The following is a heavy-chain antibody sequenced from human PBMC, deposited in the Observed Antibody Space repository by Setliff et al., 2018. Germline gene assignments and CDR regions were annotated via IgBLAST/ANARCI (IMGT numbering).Heavy chain of an antibody. CDR3: TRGPKDFVVPPTANIFDY. CDR2: VSA. J-gene: IGHJ4*02. D-gene: IGHD2-2*01. CDR1: GYTFISYG. Sequence: ASVKVSCKTSGYTFISYGINWVRQAPGQGLEWMGWVSAYAQKFQGRVTMTTDTSTNTAFMELRSLRSDDTAVYYCTRGPKDFVVPPTANIFDYWGQGTVVTVSS. V-gene: IGHV1-18*01.